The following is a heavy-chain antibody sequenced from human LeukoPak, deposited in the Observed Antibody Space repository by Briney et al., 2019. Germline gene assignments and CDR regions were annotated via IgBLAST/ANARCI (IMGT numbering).Heavy chain of an antibody. Sequence: GGSLRLSCAASGFTFSDYYMSWIRQAPGEGLEWVSYISSSGSTIYYADTVKGRFTISRDNAKNSLYLQMNSLRAEDTAVYYCARDQSSGSYDYWGQGTLVTVSS. CDR2: ISSSGSTI. CDR1: GFTFSDYY. D-gene: IGHD1-26*01. J-gene: IGHJ4*02. CDR3: ARDQSSGSYDY. V-gene: IGHV3-11*01.